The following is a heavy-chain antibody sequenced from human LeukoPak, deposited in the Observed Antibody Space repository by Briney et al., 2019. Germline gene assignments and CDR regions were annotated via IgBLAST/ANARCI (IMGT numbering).Heavy chain of an antibody. J-gene: IGHJ4*02. CDR3: AKDGMYYYDSSGYHHLDY. CDR1: GFTFNSYG. V-gene: IGHV3-33*06. Sequence: PGGSLRLSCAASGFTFNSYGMHWVRQAPGKGLEWVAVIWYDGSNKYYADSVKGRFTISRDNSKNTVYLQMNSLRAEDTAVYYCAKDGMYYYDSSGYHHLDYWGQGTLVTVSS. CDR2: IWYDGSNK. D-gene: IGHD3-22*01.